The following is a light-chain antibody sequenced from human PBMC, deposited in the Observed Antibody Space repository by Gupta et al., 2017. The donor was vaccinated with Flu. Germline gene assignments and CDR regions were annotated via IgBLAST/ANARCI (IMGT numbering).Light chain of an antibody. CDR3: QSFETRLGGSKV. Sequence: ITCTGTSSNIGGGYDVNWYQQLPGMPPKLLIYRNYNRHSGVVALFSASKSGASASLASTGLQAEEEAEYYCQSFETRLGGSKVFGGGTKVTVL. CDR1: SSNIGGGYD. V-gene: IGLV1-40*01. CDR2: RNY. J-gene: IGLJ3*02.